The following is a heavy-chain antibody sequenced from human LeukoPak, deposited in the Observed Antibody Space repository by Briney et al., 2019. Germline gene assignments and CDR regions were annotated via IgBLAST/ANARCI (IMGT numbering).Heavy chain of an antibody. V-gene: IGHV1-2*02. D-gene: IGHD2/OR15-2a*01. CDR3: ARTLVPNILLYLDY. Sequence: ASVKVSCKASGYTFTGYYMHWVRQAPGQGLEWMGWINPNSGGTNYAQKFQGRVTMTRDTSTSTAYMELSRLRSDDTAVYDCARTLVPNILLYLDYWGQGTGVTVSS. J-gene: IGHJ4*02. CDR2: INPNSGGT. CDR1: GYTFTGYY.